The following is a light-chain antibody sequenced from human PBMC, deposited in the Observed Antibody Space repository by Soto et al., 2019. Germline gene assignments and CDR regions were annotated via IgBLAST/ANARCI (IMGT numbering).Light chain of an antibody. CDR2: GAS. Sequence: DIVMTQSPATLSVCPGGRATLTYRASQSVSGWLAWYQQKPGEAPRLLIYGASTLAGGVPSRFSGSGSGTNFTLTISSLQSEDFAAYYCQQYDNCPGTFGQGTKVDIK. V-gene: IGKV3-15*01. J-gene: IGKJ1*01. CDR3: QQYDNCPGT. CDR1: QSVSGW.